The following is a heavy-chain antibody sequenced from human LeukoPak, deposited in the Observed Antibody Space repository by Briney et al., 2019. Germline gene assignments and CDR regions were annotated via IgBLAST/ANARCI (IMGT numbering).Heavy chain of an antibody. Sequence: SETLSLTCTVSGGSISSGSYYWSWIRQPPGKGLEWIGEINHSGSTNYNPSLKSRVAISVDTSKNQFSLKLSSVTAADTAVYYCASEGRSKNRDGYKMHSYWGQGTLVTVSS. D-gene: IGHD5-24*01. J-gene: IGHJ4*02. CDR1: GGSISSGSYY. CDR3: ASEGRSKNRDGYKMHSY. V-gene: IGHV4-39*07. CDR2: INHSGST.